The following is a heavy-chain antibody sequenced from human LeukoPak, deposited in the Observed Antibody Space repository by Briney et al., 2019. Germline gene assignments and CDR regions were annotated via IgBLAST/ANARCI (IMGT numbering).Heavy chain of an antibody. CDR3: ARWSTGVGFTY. CDR1: DDSITSYD. J-gene: IGHJ4*02. D-gene: IGHD1-14*01. V-gene: IGHV4-59*08. Sequence: PSEPLSFTGTVPDDSITSYDWSWFARPPGKGLEWMGYIYYSGNPPYKPCLKSRVTISVDTSRNHFSLGVSSVTAADAAVYYCARWSTGVGFTYWAQGTLVTVSS. CDR2: IYYSGNP.